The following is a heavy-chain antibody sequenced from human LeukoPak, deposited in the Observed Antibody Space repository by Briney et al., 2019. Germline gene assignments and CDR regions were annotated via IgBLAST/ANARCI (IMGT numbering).Heavy chain of an antibody. Sequence: SQTLSLTCAISGDSVSSNSAAWNWIRQSPSRGLEWLGRTHYRSKWYIDYAGSVRSRITINPDTSKNQFSLQLNSVTPEDTAVYYCAGGFQSGGYGFDIWGQGTMVTASS. J-gene: IGHJ3*02. CDR1: GDSVSSNSAA. CDR3: AGGFQSGGYGFDI. V-gene: IGHV6-1*01. D-gene: IGHD6-19*01. CDR2: THYRSKWYI.